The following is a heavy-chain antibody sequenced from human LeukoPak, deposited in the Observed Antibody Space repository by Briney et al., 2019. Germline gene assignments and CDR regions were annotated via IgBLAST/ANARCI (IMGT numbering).Heavy chain of an antibody. CDR3: ARGGSGNYWDFDY. J-gene: IGHJ4*02. CDR2: IYYSGST. Sequence: SETLSLTCTVSGGSISSYYWSWIRQPPGKGLEWIGYIYYSGSTNYNPSLKSRVTISVDTSKSQFSLKLKLNSVTAADTAVYYCARGGSGNYWDFDYWGQGTLVTVSS. CDR1: GGSISSYY. D-gene: IGHD3-10*01. V-gene: IGHV4-59*08.